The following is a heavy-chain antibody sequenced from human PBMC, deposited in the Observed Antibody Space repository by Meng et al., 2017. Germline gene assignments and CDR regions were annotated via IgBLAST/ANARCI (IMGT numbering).Heavy chain of an antibody. D-gene: IGHD2-21*02. CDR3: AHRRGDSREGWFDP. Sequence: ITSKESGPRLVKPTQTLTLTCTFSGFSLSTSGVGVGWIRQPPGKALEWLALIYWDDDKRYSPSLKSRLTITKDTSKNQVVLTMTNMDPVDTATYYCAHRRGDSREGWFDPWGQGTLVTVSS. V-gene: IGHV2-5*02. CDR1: GFSLSTSGVG. J-gene: IGHJ5*02. CDR2: IYWDDDK.